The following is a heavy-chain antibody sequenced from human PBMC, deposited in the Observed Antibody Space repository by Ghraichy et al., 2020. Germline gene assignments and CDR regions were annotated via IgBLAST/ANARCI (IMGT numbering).Heavy chain of an antibody. Sequence: SETLSLTCTVSGGSISSSSYYWGWIRQPPGKGLEWIGSIYYSGSTYYNPSLKSRVTISVDTSKNQFSLKLSSVTAADTAVYYCARGVRKGAFDYWGQGTLVTVSS. CDR1: GGSISSSSYY. CDR2: IYYSGST. D-gene: IGHD3-16*01. CDR3: ARGVRKGAFDY. J-gene: IGHJ4*02. V-gene: IGHV4-39*07.